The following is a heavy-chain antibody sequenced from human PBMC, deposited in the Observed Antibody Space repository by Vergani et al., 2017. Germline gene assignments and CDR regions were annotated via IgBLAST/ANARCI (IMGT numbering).Heavy chain of an antibody. Sequence: QVQLVESGGGVVQPGRSLRLSCAASGFTFSSYGMHWVRQAPGKGLEWVAVISYDGSNKYYADSVKGRFTISRDNSKNTLYLQMNSLRAEDTAVYYCAKVAGMDSSVPWGQGTLVTVSS. CDR2: ISYDGSNK. CDR3: AKVAGMDSSVP. D-gene: IGHD6-19*01. V-gene: IGHV3-30*18. J-gene: IGHJ5*02. CDR1: GFTFSSYG.